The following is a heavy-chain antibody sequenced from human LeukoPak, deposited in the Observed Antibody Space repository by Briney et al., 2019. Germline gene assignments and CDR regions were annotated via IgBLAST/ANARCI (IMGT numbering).Heavy chain of an antibody. D-gene: IGHD3-16*01. CDR3: TRLKWGEWFDP. CDR1: GYSISSGYY. J-gene: IGHJ5*02. CDR2: MYHTGTT. Sequence: SETLSLTCGVSGYSISSGYYWGWIRQPPGKGLEWIASMYHTGTTYYNPSLKSRVTISVDTSKNQFSLGLTSVTAADTAVYYCTRLKWGEWFDPWGQGTLVTVSS. V-gene: IGHV4-38-2*01.